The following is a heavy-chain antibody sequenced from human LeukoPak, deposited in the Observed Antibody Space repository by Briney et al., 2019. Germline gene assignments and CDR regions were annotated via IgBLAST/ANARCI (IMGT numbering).Heavy chain of an antibody. J-gene: IGHJ6*02. CDR2: IGSSGSPT. V-gene: IGHV3-48*02. CDR3: ARRPYSDTSGRLSDV. D-gene: IGHD3-22*01. Sequence: GGSLRLSCAASGFAFSSYNTNWVRQAPGKGLEWISYIGSSGSPTHYADSVGGRFAISRDDAKNSLYLQMSSLRDEDTAVYFCARRPYSDTSGRLSDVWGQGTTVTVSS. CDR1: GFAFSSYN.